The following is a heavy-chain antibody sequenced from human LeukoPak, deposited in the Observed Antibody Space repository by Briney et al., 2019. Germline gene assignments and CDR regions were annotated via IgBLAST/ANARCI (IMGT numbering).Heavy chain of an antibody. CDR2: IYNSGNT. CDR1: GGSISSYY. Sequence: SETLSLTCTVSGGSISSYYWSWTRQPPGKGLQWIGYIYNSGNTNYNPSLKSRVTISVDTSKNQFSLKLTSVTAADTAVYYCARYRAFDIWGRGTLVTVSS. CDR3: ARYRAFDI. V-gene: IGHV4-59*01. J-gene: IGHJ3*02.